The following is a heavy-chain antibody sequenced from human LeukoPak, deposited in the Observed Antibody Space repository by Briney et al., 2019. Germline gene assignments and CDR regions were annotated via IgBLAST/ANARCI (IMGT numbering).Heavy chain of an antibody. CDR1: GGSMSNNY. V-gene: IGHV4-4*07. D-gene: IGHD3-22*01. CDR3: ARGPAPYYYDSSGSFSFDY. Sequence: PSETLSLTCTVSGGSMSNNYWSWIRQPAGKGLEWIGRIQPSGSTNDNPSLKSRLTMSLDTSKNQFSLKLSSVTAADTAVYYCARGPAPYYYDSSGSFSFDYWGQGTLVTVSS. J-gene: IGHJ4*02. CDR2: IQPSGST.